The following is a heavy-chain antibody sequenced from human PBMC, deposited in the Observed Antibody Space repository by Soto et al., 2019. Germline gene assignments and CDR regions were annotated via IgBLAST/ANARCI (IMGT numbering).Heavy chain of an antibody. CDR2: ISYDGSNK. D-gene: IGHD5-18*01. Sequence: PGVSLRLSCAASGFTFSSYGMHWVRQAPGKGLEWVAVISYDGSNKYYADSVKGRFTISRDNSKNTLYLQMNSLRAEDTAVYYCAKDIRGLLIGGYSYGYPLYYYYYGMDVWGQGTTVTVSS. V-gene: IGHV3-30*18. CDR3: AKDIRGLLIGGYSYGYPLYYYYYGMDV. CDR1: GFTFSSYG. J-gene: IGHJ6*02.